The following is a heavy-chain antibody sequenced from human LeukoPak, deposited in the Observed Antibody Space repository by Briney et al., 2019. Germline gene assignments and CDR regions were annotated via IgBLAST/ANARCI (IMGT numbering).Heavy chain of an antibody. V-gene: IGHV4-59*08. J-gene: IGHJ4*02. CDR1: GGSISSYY. CDR2: IYYSGST. CDR3: ARRRCSGGSCYEGFDY. D-gene: IGHD2-15*01. Sequence: SETLSLTCTVSGGSISSYYWSWIRQPPGKGLEWIGYIYYSGSTNYNPSLKSRVTISVDTSKNQFSLKLSSVTAADTAVYYCARRRCSGGSCYEGFDYWGQGTLVTVSS.